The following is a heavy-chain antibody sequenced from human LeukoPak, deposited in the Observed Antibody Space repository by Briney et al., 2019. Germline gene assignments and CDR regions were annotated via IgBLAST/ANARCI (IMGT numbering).Heavy chain of an antibody. V-gene: IGHV3-30*02. CDR3: AKDQYRAATVTGDFDY. J-gene: IGHJ4*02. CDR2: IRYDTSNK. Sequence: PGGSLRLSCAASGFTFSSYGTHWVRQAPGKGLEWVAFIRYDTSNKYYADSVKGRFTISRDNSKNTLYLQMNSLRAEDTAVYYCAKDQYRAATVTGDFDYWGQGTLVTVSS. CDR1: GFTFSSYG. D-gene: IGHD4-11*01.